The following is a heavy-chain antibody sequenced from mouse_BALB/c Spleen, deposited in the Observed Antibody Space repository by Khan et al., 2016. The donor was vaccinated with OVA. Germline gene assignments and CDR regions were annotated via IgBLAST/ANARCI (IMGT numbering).Heavy chain of an antibody. CDR3: SRVGPYHGNYGAWVAY. J-gene: IGHJ3*01. V-gene: IGHV1-4*01. CDR1: GYTFTSYT. D-gene: IGHD2-10*01. Sequence: QVRLQQSGAELARPGASVKMSCKASGYTFTSYTIHWVKQRPGQGLEWIGYINPTNIYTNYNQKFRDKATLTADKSSRTAYMQLSSLTSEDSAVYYCSRVGPYHGNYGAWVAYWGQGTLVTVSA. CDR2: INPTNIYT.